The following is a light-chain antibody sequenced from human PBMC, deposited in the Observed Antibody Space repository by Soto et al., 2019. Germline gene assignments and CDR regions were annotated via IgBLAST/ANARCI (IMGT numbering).Light chain of an antibody. CDR3: QQYNNWPLT. CDR2: GAS. CDR1: QSVSSN. J-gene: IGKJ4*01. V-gene: IGKV3-15*01. Sequence: EIAMTQSPATLSVSPGERATLSCRASQSVSSNLAWYQQKPGQAPRLIIYGASTRATGIPARFSGSGSGTEFPLTISSLQSEDFAVYYCQQYNNWPLTFGGGTKVEIK.